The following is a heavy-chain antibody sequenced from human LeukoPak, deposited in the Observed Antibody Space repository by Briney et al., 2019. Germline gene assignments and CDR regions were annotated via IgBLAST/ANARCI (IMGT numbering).Heavy chain of an antibody. CDR1: GYTFTNYG. D-gene: IGHD3-10*01. V-gene: IGHV1-18*01. CDR2: ISAYNANT. Sequence: GASVKVSCKASGYTFTNYGISWVRQAPGQGLEWMGWISAYNANTNYAQKLQGRVTMTTDTSTSTAYMELRSLRSDDTAVYYCARDPGLTMVRVHYMDVWGKGTTVTISS. CDR3: ARDPGLTMVRVHYMDV. J-gene: IGHJ6*03.